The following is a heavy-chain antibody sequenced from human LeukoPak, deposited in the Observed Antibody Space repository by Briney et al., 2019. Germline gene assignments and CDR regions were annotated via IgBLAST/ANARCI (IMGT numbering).Heavy chain of an antibody. J-gene: IGHJ6*03. CDR3: ARAASSSSVYYYYMDV. CDR2: INTNTGNP. V-gene: IGHV7-4-1*02. D-gene: IGHD6-6*01. Sequence: GASVKVSCKASGYTFTSYAMNWVRQAPGQGLEWMGWINTNTGNPTYAQGFTGRFVFSLDTSVSTAYLQISSLKAEDTAVSYCARAASSSSVYYYYMDVWGKGTTVTVSS. CDR1: GYTFTSYA.